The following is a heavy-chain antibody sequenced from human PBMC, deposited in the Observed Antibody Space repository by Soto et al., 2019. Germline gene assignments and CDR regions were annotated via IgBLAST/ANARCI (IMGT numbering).Heavy chain of an antibody. CDR1: GFTFSSYS. J-gene: IGHJ4*02. Sequence: GGSLILSCAASGFTFSSYSMNWVRQAPGKGLEWVSYISSSSSTIYYADSVKGRFTISRDNAKNSLYLQMNSLRAEDTAVYYCARVLLSGYDLRPHWGQGTLVTVSS. CDR3: ARVLLSGYDLRPH. D-gene: IGHD5-12*01. V-gene: IGHV3-48*01. CDR2: ISSSSSTI.